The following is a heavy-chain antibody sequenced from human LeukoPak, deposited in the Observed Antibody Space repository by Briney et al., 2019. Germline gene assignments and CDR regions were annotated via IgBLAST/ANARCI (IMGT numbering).Heavy chain of an antibody. CDR3: ITDLPDSYGYQYYFDY. CDR2: IKSKTDGGTT. V-gene: IGHV3-15*01. Sequence: PGGSLRLSCAASGFTFSNAWMSWVRQAPGKGREWVGRIKSKTDGGTTDYAAPVKGRFTISRDDSKNTLYLQMNSLKTEETAVYYCITDLPDSYGYQYYFDYWGQGTLVTVSS. CDR1: GFTFSNAW. D-gene: IGHD5-18*01. J-gene: IGHJ4*02.